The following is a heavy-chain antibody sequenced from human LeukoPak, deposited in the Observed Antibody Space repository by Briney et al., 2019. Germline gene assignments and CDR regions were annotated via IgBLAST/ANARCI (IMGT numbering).Heavy chain of an antibody. Sequence: ASVKVSCKTSGYTFTDHDINWVRQATGQGLEWMGWINPNTDNTGYARKFQGRVTMTRDTSISTAYMELKSLTSEDTAVYYCARGRVTMIRGFDPWGQGTLVTVSS. J-gene: IGHJ5*02. V-gene: IGHV1-8*01. CDR3: ARGRVTMIRGFDP. CDR2: INPNTDNT. D-gene: IGHD3-10*01. CDR1: GYTFTDHD.